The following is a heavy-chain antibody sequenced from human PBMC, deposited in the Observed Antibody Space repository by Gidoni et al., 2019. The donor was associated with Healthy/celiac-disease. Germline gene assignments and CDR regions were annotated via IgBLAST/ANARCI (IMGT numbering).Heavy chain of an antibody. CDR2: IITILVIA. D-gene: IGHD2-15*01. Sequence: QVQLVQSRAEVKKPGSSVHVSCKASGGTFSSYTISWVRHAPGQGLEWMGRIITILVIANYAQKFQGRITLTSDTSTRTAYMELSSLRSVDTAVYYCARDPLGYCSGGSCYSGYWGQGTLVTVSS. J-gene: IGHJ4*02. V-gene: IGHV1-69*08. CDR1: GGTFSSYT. CDR3: ARDPLGYCSGGSCYSGY.